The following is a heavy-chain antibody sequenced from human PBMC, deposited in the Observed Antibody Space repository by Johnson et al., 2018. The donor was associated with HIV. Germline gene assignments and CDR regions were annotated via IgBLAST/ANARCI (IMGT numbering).Heavy chain of an antibody. Sequence: VQLVESGGGLIQPGGSLRLSCAASGFTVSSNYMSWVCQAPGKGLEWVSVIYSGGSTYYADHVKGRFTISRVNSKNTLYLQMNSLRAEDTAVYYCARGEGVLGERQGAFDIWGQGTMVTVSS. J-gene: IGHJ3*02. CDR3: ARGEGVLGERQGAFDI. V-gene: IGHV3-53*01. CDR2: IYSGGST. CDR1: GFTVSSNY. D-gene: IGHD1-1*01.